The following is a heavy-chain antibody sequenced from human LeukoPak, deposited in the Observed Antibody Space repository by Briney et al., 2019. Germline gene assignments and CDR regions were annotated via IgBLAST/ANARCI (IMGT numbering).Heavy chain of an antibody. CDR3: ASLGYCSSTSCYGIFDY. Sequence: SETLSLTCTVSGGSISSYYWSWIRQPPGKGLESIGYIYYSGSTNYNPSLKSRVTISVDTSKNQFSLKLSSVTAADTAVYYCASLGYCSSTSCYGIFDYWGQGTLVTVSS. V-gene: IGHV4-59*01. CDR2: IYYSGST. D-gene: IGHD2-2*01. J-gene: IGHJ4*02. CDR1: GGSISSYY.